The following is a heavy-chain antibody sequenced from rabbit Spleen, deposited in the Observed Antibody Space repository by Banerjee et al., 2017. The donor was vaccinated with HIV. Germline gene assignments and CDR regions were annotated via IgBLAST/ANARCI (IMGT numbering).Heavy chain of an antibody. CDR2: IYADRSGST. Sequence: QEQLEESGGDLVKPEGSLTLTCTASGFSFSSSYYMCWVRQAPGKGLEWVACIYADRSGSTYYANWAKGRFTISKTSSTTVTLQVTSLTAADTATYFCARLVGDNRHWGLWGPGTLVTVS. V-gene: IGHV1S45*01. CDR1: GFSFSSSYY. J-gene: IGHJ4*01. CDR3: ARLVGDNRHWGL. D-gene: IGHD2-1*01.